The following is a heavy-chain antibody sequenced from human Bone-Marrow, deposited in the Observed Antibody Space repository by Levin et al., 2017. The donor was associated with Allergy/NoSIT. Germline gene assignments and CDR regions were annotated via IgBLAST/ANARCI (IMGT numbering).Heavy chain of an antibody. D-gene: IGHD2-2*01. CDR2: IGTAADS. CDR3: ARVALARYCTSTSCSDSGYYFDY. J-gene: IGHJ4*02. V-gene: IGHV3-13*04. CDR1: GFTFSSYD. Sequence: GGSLRLSCAASGFTFSSYDMHWVRQATGRGLEWVSAIGTAADSYYSGSVKGRFTVSRDNAKNSFYLQMYSLRAGDTAVYYCARVALARYCTSTSCSDSGYYFDYWGQGTLVTVSS.